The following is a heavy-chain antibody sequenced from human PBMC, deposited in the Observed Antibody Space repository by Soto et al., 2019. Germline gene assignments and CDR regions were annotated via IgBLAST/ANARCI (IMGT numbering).Heavy chain of an antibody. CDR1: GYTFTSYD. V-gene: IGHV1-8*01. D-gene: IGHD6-13*01. CDR3: ASAGAAAGHV. J-gene: IGHJ6*02. Sequence: QVQLVQSGAEVKKPGASVKVSCKASGYTFTSYDINWVRQATGQGLEWMGWMNPNSGNTGYAQKIQXXVXLXXNTSISTAYLELSSLRSEDTAVYYRASAGAAAGHVWGQGTTVTVSS. CDR2: MNPNSGNT.